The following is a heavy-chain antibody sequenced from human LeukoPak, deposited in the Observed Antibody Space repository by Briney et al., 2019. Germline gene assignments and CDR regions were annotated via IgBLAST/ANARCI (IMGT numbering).Heavy chain of an antibody. V-gene: IGHV4-4*07. CDR2: IYTSGST. CDR1: GGSISSYY. D-gene: IGHD3-10*01. CDR3: ARNVYYGSGQGPYFDY. J-gene: IGHJ4*02. Sequence: KPSETLSLTCTVSGGSISSYYWSWIRQPAGKGLEWNGRIYTSGSTNYNPSLKSRVTMSVDTSKNQFSLKLSSVTAADTAVYYCARNVYYGSGQGPYFDYWGQGTLVTVSS.